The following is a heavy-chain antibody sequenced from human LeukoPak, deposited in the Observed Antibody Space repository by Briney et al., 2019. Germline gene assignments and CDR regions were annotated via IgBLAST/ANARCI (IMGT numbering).Heavy chain of an antibody. D-gene: IGHD3-10*01. Sequence: GGSLRLSCAASGFIFEDHAMHWVRQAPGKGLDWVSGITYSGGNIGYADSVKGRFSISRDNAKNSLFLQMNSLRSEDTALYYCAKDFGSGKRNSYYYMDVWGKGTTVTVSS. CDR1: GFIFEDHA. CDR3: AKDFGSGKRNSYYYMDV. CDR2: ITYSGGNI. V-gene: IGHV3-9*01. J-gene: IGHJ6*03.